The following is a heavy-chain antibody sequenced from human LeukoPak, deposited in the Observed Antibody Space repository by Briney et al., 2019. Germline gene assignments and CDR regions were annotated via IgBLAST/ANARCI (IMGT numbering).Heavy chain of an antibody. V-gene: IGHV3-23*01. CDR3: AKGSQESPRTILDAFDI. J-gene: IGHJ3*02. CDR1: GFTFNSHA. Sequence: AGGSLRLSCAASGFTFNSHAMSWVRQAPGKGLEWVSTLSGSAFTYYADSMKGRFTISRDTSKNTLFLDMNTLRVEDTAVYYCAKGSQESPRTILDAFDIWGQGTMVSVSS. D-gene: IGHD1-1*01. CDR2: LSGSAFT.